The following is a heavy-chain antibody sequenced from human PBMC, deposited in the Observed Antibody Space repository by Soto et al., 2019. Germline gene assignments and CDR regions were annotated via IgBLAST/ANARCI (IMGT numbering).Heavy chain of an antibody. CDR3: ARAGRLGAVAAAY. J-gene: IGHJ4*02. V-gene: IGHV4-30-2*01. Sequence: QLQLQESGSGLVKPSQTLSLTCAVSGGSISSGGYSWSWIRQPSGKGLEWIGYIYHSGSTYYNPSLKSRASISVDRSKNQFSLKLSSVTAAETAVYHCARAGRLGAVAAAYWGQGTRVTVSS. CDR1: GGSISSGGYS. CDR2: IYHSGST. D-gene: IGHD6-19*01.